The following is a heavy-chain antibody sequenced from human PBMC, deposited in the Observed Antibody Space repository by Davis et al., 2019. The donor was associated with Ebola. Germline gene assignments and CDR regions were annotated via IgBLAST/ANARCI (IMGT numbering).Heavy chain of an antibody. V-gene: IGHV3-23*01. D-gene: IGHD5-24*01. CDR1: GFTFSSYA. CDR2: ISGSGGST. Sequence: GGSLRLSCAASGFTFSSYAMSWVRQAPGKGLEWVSAISGSGGSTYYADSVKGRFTISRDNSKNTLYLQMNSLRAEDTAVYYCAKDFPLPLGDGYNLHYYYGMDVWGQGTTVTVSS. J-gene: IGHJ6*02. CDR3: AKDFPLPLGDGYNLHYYYGMDV.